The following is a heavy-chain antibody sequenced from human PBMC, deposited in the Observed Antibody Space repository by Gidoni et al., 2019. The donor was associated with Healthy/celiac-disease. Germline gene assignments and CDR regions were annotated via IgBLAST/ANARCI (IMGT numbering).Heavy chain of an antibody. CDR2: INHSGGST. V-gene: IGHV1-46*01. CDR1: GYTFTLYY. CDR3: ARSDYGDPDAFDI. D-gene: IGHD4-17*01. Sequence: QVQRVQSGAEVKKHGAEVQVSCKASGYTFTLYYRHGVRQAPGQGVEWMGIINHSGGSTSYAQKFQGRVTMTRDTSTSTVYMELSSLRSEDTAVYYCARSDYGDPDAFDIWGQGTMVTVSS. J-gene: IGHJ3*02.